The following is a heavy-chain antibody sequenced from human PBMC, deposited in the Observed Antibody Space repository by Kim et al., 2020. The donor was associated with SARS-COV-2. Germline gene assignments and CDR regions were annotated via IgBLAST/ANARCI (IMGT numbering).Heavy chain of an antibody. D-gene: IGHD3-16*01. J-gene: IGHJ6*02. CDR3: ARDGGPHYYYYGMDV. V-gene: IGHV3-30-3*01. CDR2: ISYDGSNK. Sequence: GGSLRLSCAASGFTFSSYAMHWVRQAPGKGLEWVAVISYDGSNKYYADSVKGRFTISRDNSKNTLYLQMNSLRAEDTAVYYCARDGGPHYYYYGMDVWGQGTTVTVSS. CDR1: GFTFSSYA.